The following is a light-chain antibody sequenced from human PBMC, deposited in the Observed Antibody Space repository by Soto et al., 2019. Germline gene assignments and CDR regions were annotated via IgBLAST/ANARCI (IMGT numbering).Light chain of an antibody. CDR3: QQYNSMLS. J-gene: IGKJ4*01. Sequence: DIQMTQSPSSLSASVGDRVTIACQSSHDVSRNLNWFQQKPGEAPKLLIYDASNLERRVPSRFSESWSGTDFTFTISSLQHEDVATYKCQQYNSMLSCRGGTEIELK. CDR2: DAS. V-gene: IGKV1-33*01. CDR1: HDVSRN.